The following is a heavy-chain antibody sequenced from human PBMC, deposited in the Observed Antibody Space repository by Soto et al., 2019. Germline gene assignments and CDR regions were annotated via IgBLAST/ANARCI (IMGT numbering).Heavy chain of an antibody. CDR3: ARDERDSGSLDY. J-gene: IGHJ4*02. V-gene: IGHV3-33*01. Sequence: QVQLVESGGGVVQPGRSLRLSCAASGFTFSSYGMHWVRQAPGKGLEWVAVIWYDGSNKYYADSMKGRFTISRDNSKNTLYLQMNSLRAEDTAVYYCARDERDSGSLDYWGQGTLVTVSS. D-gene: IGHD3-10*01. CDR2: IWYDGSNK. CDR1: GFTFSSYG.